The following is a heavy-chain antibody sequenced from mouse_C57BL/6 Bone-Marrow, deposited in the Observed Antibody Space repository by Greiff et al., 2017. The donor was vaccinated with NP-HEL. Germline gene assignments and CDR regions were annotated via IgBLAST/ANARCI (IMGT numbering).Heavy chain of an antibody. CDR1: GYTFTSYW. Sequence: VKLVESGAELVKPGASVKMSCKASGYTFTSYWITWVTQGPGQGLEWIGDIYPGSGSTNYNEKFKSKATLTVDTSSSTAYMQLSSLTSEDSAVYYCARSPHYYGNVWGTGTTVTVSS. J-gene: IGHJ1*03. CDR3: ARSPHYYGNV. V-gene: IGHV1-55*01. D-gene: IGHD1-1*01. CDR2: IYPGSGST.